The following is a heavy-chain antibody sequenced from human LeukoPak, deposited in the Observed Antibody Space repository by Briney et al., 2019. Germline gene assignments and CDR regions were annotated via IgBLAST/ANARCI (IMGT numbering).Heavy chain of an antibody. CDR1: GYTSTGYY. Sequence: ASVKVSCKASGYTSTGYYMHWVRQAPGQGLEWMGWINPNSGGTNYAQKFQGRVTMTRDTSISTAYMELSRLRSDDTAVYYCARVGYSSGWYTLGNDYWGQGTLVTVSS. V-gene: IGHV1-2*02. D-gene: IGHD6-19*01. CDR2: INPNSGGT. J-gene: IGHJ4*02. CDR3: ARVGYSSGWYTLGNDY.